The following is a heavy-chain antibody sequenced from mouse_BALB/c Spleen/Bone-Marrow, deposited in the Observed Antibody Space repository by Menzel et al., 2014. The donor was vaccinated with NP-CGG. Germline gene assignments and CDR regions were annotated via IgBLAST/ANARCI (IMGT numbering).Heavy chain of an antibody. Sequence: EVHLAESGGGLVQPGGSPRLSCATSGFTFTDYYMSWVRQPPGKALEWLGFIRNKPNGYTTEYSASVKGRFTISRDNSQSILYLQMNTLRVEDSATYYCTRDMGLLRFDYWGQGTTLTVSS. CDR3: TRDMGLLRFDY. CDR1: GFTFTDYY. V-gene: IGHV7-3*02. D-gene: IGHD1-1*01. CDR2: IRNKPNGYTT. J-gene: IGHJ2*01.